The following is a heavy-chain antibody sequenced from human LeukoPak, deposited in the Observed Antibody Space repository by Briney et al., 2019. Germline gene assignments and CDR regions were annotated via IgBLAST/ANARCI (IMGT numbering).Heavy chain of an antibody. Sequence: PSETLSLTCAVSGGSISSGGYSWSWIRQPAGKGLEWIGRIYTSGSTNYNPSLKSRVTMSVDTSKNQFSLKLSSVTAADTAVYYCARYSSSSAFDYWGQGTLVTVSS. J-gene: IGHJ4*02. D-gene: IGHD6-6*01. CDR1: GGSISSGGYS. CDR2: IYTSGST. V-gene: IGHV4-61*02. CDR3: ARYSSSSAFDY.